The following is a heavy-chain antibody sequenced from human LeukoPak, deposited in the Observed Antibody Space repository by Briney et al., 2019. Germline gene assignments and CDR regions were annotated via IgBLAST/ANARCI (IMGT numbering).Heavy chain of an antibody. J-gene: IGHJ4*02. V-gene: IGHV4-4*02. D-gene: IGHD1-14*01. CDR1: GGPISSSNW. CDR3: AKSTGKVV. CDR2: IYYSGST. Sequence: PSGTQSLTCAVSGGPISSSNWWSWVRPPPGKGLGWIGEIYYSGSTKYKPSLKSRGPLSVDKSQKQFSLKLSSVNAADTAVYYCAKSTGKVVWGQGTLVIVSS.